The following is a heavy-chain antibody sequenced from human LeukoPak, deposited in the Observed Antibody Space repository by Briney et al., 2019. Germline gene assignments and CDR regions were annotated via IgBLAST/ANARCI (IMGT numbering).Heavy chain of an antibody. CDR1: GCTFTDYW. CDR3: ARDGTAAGLYFDL. CDR2: IRQDGSEK. V-gene: IGHV3-7*01. Sequence: GGSLRLSCAVSGCTFTDYWMNWVRQTPGKGLEWVASIRQDGSEKTYVDSVKGRFTISRDNTKNSLPLQVNSLRVEDTAVYYCARDGTAAGLYFDLWGQGTLVTVSS. D-gene: IGHD6-13*01. J-gene: IGHJ4*01.